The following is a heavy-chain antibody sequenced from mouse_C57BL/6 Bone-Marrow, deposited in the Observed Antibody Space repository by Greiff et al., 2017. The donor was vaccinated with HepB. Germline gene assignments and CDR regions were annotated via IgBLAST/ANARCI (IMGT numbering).Heavy chain of an antibody. CDR1: GYTFTSYW. J-gene: IGHJ1*03. D-gene: IGHD3-3*01. Sequence: QVQLQQPGAELVKPGASVKLSCKASGYTFTSYWMHWVKQRPGQGLEWIGMIHPNSGSTNYNEKFKSKATLTVDKSSSTAYMQLSSLTSEDSAVYYCARRGTRWYFDVWGTGTTVTVSS. CDR2: IHPNSGST. CDR3: ARRGTRWYFDV. V-gene: IGHV1-64*01.